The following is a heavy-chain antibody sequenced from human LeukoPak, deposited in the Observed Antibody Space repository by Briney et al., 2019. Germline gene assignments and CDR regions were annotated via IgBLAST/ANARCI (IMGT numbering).Heavy chain of an antibody. D-gene: IGHD2-2*01. V-gene: IGHV1-8*01. Sequence: ASVKVSCKASGYTFTSYDINWVRQATGQGLEWMGWMNPNSGNTGYAQKFQGRVTMTRNTSISTAYMELSSLRSEDTAVYYCARILIVVVPAAMWGLDYYYYMDVWGKGTTVTISS. CDR2: MNPNSGNT. J-gene: IGHJ6*03. CDR3: ARILIVVVPAAMWGLDYYYYMDV. CDR1: GYTFTSYD.